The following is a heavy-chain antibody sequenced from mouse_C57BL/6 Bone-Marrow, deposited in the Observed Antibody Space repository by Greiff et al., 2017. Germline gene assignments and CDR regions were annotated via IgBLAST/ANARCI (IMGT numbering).Heavy chain of an antibody. CDR3: ARGRALYFDV. Sequence: QVQLQQSGAELMKPGASVKLSCKATGYTFTGYWIEWVKQRPGHGLEWIGEILPGSGSTKHTEKFKGKATFTTDTSSNSAYMQLSSLTTVDSAIYYCARGRALYFDVWGTGTTVTVSS. CDR2: ILPGSGST. V-gene: IGHV1-9*01. J-gene: IGHJ1*03. CDR1: GYTFTGYW.